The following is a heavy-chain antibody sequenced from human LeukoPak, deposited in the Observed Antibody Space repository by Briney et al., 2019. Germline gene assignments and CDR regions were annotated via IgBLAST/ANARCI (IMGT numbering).Heavy chain of an antibody. CDR3: ARTRDSSGCFDF. D-gene: IGHD6-19*01. J-gene: IGHJ4*02. Sequence: GGSLRLSCSASGFTFNTYSMNWVRQAPGKGLEWVSSISTGSTYIFYGDSVKGRFTISRDNADNSLYLQMNSLRAEDTAVYCCARTRDSSGCFDFWGQGTLVTVSS. V-gene: IGHV3-21*01. CDR2: ISTGSTYI. CDR1: GFTFNTYS.